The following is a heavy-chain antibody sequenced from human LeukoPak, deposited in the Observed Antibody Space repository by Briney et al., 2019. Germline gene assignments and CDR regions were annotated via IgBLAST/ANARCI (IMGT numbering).Heavy chain of an antibody. J-gene: IGHJ4*02. Sequence: SETLSLTCTVSGGSISSYYWSWIRQPPGKGLEWVGYIYYSGSTNYNPSLKSRVTISVDTSKNQFSLKLSSVTAADTAVYYCARGAPHALYFDYWGQGTLVTVSS. CDR2: IYYSGST. CDR1: GGSISSYY. CDR3: ARGAPHALYFDY. V-gene: IGHV4-59*01.